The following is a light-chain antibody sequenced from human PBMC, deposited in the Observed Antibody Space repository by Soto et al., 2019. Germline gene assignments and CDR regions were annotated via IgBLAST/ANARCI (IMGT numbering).Light chain of an antibody. Sequence: EIVLTQSPGTLSLSPGERATLSCRASQSVSSTYLAWYQHKPGQAPRLLIYGASSRATGIPDRFSGSGSGTHFTLTISRLEPDDFAVYYWQQFDNSRGFTFGPGTKVDI. CDR2: GAS. V-gene: IGKV3-20*01. CDR3: QQFDNSRGFT. J-gene: IGKJ3*01. CDR1: QSVSSTY.